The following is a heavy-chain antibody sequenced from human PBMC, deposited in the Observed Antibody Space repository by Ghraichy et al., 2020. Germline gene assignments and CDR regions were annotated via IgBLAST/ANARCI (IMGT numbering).Heavy chain of an antibody. CDR2: IYYSGST. D-gene: IGHD3-9*01. Sequence: SETLSPTCTVSGGSISSYYWSWIRQPPGKGLEWIGYIYYSGSTNYNPSLKSRVTISVDTSKNQFSLKLSSVTAADTAVYYCARGQGFDWRYRNALDYWGQGTLVTVSS. J-gene: IGHJ4*02. CDR3: ARGQGFDWRYRNALDY. V-gene: IGHV4-59*01. CDR1: GGSISSYY.